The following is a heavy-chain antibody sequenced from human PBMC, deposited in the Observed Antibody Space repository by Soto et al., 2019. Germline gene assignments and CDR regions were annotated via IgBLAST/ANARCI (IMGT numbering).Heavy chain of an antibody. Sequence: PSETLSLTCAVYGGSFSGYYWSWIRQPPGKGLEWIGEINHSGSTNYNPSLKSRVTISVDTSKNQFSLKLSSVTAADTAVYYCARGRGTNYDILTGYYLRGPAINFDYWGQGTLVTVSS. CDR1: GGSFSGYY. D-gene: IGHD3-9*01. CDR3: ARGRGTNYDILTGYYLRGPAINFDY. J-gene: IGHJ4*02. V-gene: IGHV4-34*01. CDR2: INHSGST.